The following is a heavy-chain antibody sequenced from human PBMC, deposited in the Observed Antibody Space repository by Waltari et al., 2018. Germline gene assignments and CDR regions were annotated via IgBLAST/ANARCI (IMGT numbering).Heavy chain of an antibody. V-gene: IGHV3-74*01. CDR2: INGPGSTT. Sequence: EVQLVESGGGLVQPGGSLRLSCAASVSTLGNYYMHWVRQAPGKGLVWVSHINGPGSTTRYADSVKGRFTISRDNAKKMLYLQMNSLRAEDTAVYFCAREVDAFDVWGQGTMVTVSS. CDR1: VSTLGNYY. CDR3: AREVDAFDV. J-gene: IGHJ3*01.